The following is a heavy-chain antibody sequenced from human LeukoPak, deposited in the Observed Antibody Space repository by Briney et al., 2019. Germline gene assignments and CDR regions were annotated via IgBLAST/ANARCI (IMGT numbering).Heavy chain of an antibody. CDR1: RFTFSSYS. D-gene: IGHD6-6*01. CDR3: ARGSLKQLAKIYYFDY. Sequence: GESLRLSCAASRFTFSSYSMNWVRQAPGKGLEWVSSISSSSSYIYYADSVKGRFTISRDNAKNSLYLQMNSLRAEDTAVYYCARGSLKQLAKIYYFDYWGQGTLVTVSS. CDR2: ISSSSSYI. V-gene: IGHV3-21*01. J-gene: IGHJ4*02.